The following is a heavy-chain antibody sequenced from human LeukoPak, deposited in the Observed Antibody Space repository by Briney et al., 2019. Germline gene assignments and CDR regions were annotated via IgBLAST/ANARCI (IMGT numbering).Heavy chain of an antibody. J-gene: IGHJ4*02. D-gene: IGHD3-3*01. CDR3: ARGGYYGSGRYYFDS. CDR1: GFTFSSYW. V-gene: IGHV3-7*01. Sequence: GGSLRLSCAASGFTFSSYWMSWVRQAPGKGLEWVANIKQDGSEKYYVDSVKGRFTISRDNAKNTLHLQMNSLRAEDTAVYYCARGGYYGSGRYYFDSWGQGTLVTVSS. CDR2: IKQDGSEK.